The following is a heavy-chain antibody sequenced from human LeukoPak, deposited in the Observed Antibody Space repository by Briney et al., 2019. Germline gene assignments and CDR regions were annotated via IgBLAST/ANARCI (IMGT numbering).Heavy chain of an antibody. Sequence: GGSLRLSCAASGFTFTSYNMNWVRQAPGKGLEWVSYITSSSSAIYYADSVKGRFTISRDNAKNSLYLQMNSLRAEDTAVYYCAREDVVVTASIDYWGQGTLVTVSS. V-gene: IGHV3-48*04. CDR2: ITSSSSAI. CDR1: GFTFTSYN. CDR3: AREDVVVTASIDY. D-gene: IGHD2-21*02. J-gene: IGHJ4*02.